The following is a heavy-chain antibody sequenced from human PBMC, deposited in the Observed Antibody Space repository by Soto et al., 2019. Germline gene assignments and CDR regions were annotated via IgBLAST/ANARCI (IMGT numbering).Heavy chain of an antibody. D-gene: IGHD2-15*01. Sequence: GGSLRLSCAASGFTFSSYDMHWVRQATGKGLEWVSAIGTAGDTYYPGSVKGRFTISRENAKNSLYLQMNSLRAGDTAVYYCARGGKTGYCSGGSCFEYYYYGMDVWGQGTTVTVSS. CDR3: ARGGKTGYCSGGSCFEYYYYGMDV. CDR2: IGTAGDT. V-gene: IGHV3-13*04. CDR1: GFTFSSYD. J-gene: IGHJ6*02.